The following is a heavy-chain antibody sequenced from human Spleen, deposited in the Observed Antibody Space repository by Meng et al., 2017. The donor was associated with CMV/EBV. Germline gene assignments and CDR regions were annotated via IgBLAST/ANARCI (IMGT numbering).Heavy chain of an antibody. Sequence: YTCTGYYIHWGRQAPGEGLEWMGSINRKSGGTTYAQNIQGRVTMNRDTSISTAYMDLSRLRFDDTAVYYCAKEGRGYIDGKIVATFDPWGQGTLVTVSS. J-gene: IGHJ5*02. CDR1: YTCTGYY. V-gene: IGHV1-2*02. CDR2: INRKSGGT. CDR3: AKEGRGYIDGKIVATFDP. D-gene: IGHD2/OR15-2a*01.